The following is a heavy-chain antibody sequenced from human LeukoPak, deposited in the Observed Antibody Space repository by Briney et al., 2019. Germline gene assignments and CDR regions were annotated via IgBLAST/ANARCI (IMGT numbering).Heavy chain of an antibody. CDR3: GLVTPGNWWFDP. CDR2: MKRKNGGT. V-gene: IGHV1-2*02. D-gene: IGHD2-21*02. Sequence: ASVKLSCKASASTFTDYHMHWVRQAPGQGLEWMGWMKRKNGGTNYGHKLQGRVTMTRDTSIDVAYMELSSVGYDDTAVYYCGLVTPGNWWFDPWGQGTLVTVSS. J-gene: IGHJ5*02. CDR1: ASTFTDYH.